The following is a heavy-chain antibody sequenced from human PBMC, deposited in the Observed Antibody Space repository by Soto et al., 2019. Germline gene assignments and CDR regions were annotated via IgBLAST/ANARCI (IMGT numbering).Heavy chain of an antibody. CDR3: ARVWTTGNDAFDI. J-gene: IGHJ3*02. V-gene: IGHV1-3*01. D-gene: IGHD4-17*01. CDR2: INAGNGNT. Sequence: GASVKVSCKASGYTFTSYAMHWVRQAPGQRLEWMGWINAGNGNTKYSQKFQGRVTITRDTSASTAYMELSSLRSEDTAVYYCARVWTTGNDAFDIWGQGTMVTVSS. CDR1: GYTFTSYA.